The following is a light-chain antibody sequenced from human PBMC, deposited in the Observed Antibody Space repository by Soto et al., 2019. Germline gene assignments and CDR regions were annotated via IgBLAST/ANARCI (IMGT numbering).Light chain of an antibody. CDR2: NNN. V-gene: IGLV1-44*01. Sequence: QAVVTQPPSASGTPGQRVTISCSVSSSNIGSNTVNWYQHLPGTAPKLLIYNNNQRPSGVPDRFSGSKSGTSASLAISGLQSEDEADYYCAAWDDSLNGPVFGGGTQLTVL. CDR3: AAWDDSLNGPV. CDR1: SSNIGSNT. J-gene: IGLJ2*01.